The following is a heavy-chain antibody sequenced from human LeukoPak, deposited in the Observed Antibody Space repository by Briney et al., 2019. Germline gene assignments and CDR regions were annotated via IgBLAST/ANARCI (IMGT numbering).Heavy chain of an antibody. Sequence: GGSLRLSCAASGFTLSGYWMHCVRQAPGEGLVWVSRIDPDGITTNYADSVKGRFTTSRDNARNTLYLQMNSLTAEDTAVYYCAKDHYYGSGSYYNRPYGMDVWGQGTTVTVSS. CDR2: IDPDGITT. CDR1: GFTLSGYW. D-gene: IGHD3-10*01. V-gene: IGHV3-74*01. J-gene: IGHJ6*02. CDR3: AKDHYYGSGSYYNRPYGMDV.